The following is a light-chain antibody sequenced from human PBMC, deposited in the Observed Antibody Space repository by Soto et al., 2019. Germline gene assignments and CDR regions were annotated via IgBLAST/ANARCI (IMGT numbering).Light chain of an antibody. CDR1: QSVSSY. CDR2: DAS. V-gene: IGKV3-11*01. J-gene: IGKJ4*01. Sequence: EIVLTQSPATLSLSPGERATLSCRASQSVSSYLAWYQQKPGQAPRLLIYDASNRATGIPARFSGSGSGTDFTLNISSLEPEDFAVYYWPQRSNLPLTFGGGTKVEIK. CDR3: PQRSNLPLT.